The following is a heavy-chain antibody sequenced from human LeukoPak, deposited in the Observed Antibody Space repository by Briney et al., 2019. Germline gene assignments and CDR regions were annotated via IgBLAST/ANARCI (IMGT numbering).Heavy chain of an antibody. CDR1: GFTFSSYA. D-gene: IGHD2-21*02. V-gene: IGHV3-30-3*01. J-gene: IGHJ6*02. Sequence: GRSLRLSCAASGFTFSSYAIHWVRQAPGKGLEWVAVISYDGSNKYYADSVKGRFTISRDNSKNTLYLQMNSLRAEDTAVYYCARVGYCGGDCYPPYYYYGMDVWGQGTTVTVSS. CDR2: ISYDGSNK. CDR3: ARVGYCGGDCYPPYYYYGMDV.